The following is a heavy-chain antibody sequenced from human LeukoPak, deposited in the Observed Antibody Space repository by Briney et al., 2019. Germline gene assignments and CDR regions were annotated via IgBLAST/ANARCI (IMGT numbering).Heavy chain of an antibody. J-gene: IGHJ3*01. CDR3: ARHLAGERAFDV. Sequence: SETLSLTCAVYGGSFSGYYWSWIRQPPGKGLEWIGEIIPRGSASYNPSLKSRITISIDTSKNQFSLKLNSVPAADTAAYYCARHLAGERAFDVWGQGTVVTVSS. CDR1: GGSFSGYY. V-gene: IGHV4-34*12. D-gene: IGHD7-27*01. CDR2: IIPRGSA.